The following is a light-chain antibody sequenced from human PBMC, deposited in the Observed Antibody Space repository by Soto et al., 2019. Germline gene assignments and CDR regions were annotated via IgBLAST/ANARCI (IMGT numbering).Light chain of an antibody. CDR2: EVT. V-gene: IGLV2-23*02. J-gene: IGLJ1*01. CDR1: TNDVEFYGL. CDR3: CSYSDTNTYV. Sequence: QSALTQPASVSGSPGQSISISCTGTTNDVEFYGLVSWFQQHPGKAPKLIIYEVTERPSGVSSRFSGSKSGNTASLTISGLQAEDEADYYCCSYSDTNTYVFGSGTKLTVL.